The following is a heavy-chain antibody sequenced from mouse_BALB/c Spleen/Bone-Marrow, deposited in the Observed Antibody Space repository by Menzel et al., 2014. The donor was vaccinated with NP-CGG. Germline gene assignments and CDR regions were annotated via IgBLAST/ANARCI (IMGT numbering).Heavy chain of an antibody. CDR2: IDPANGNT. V-gene: IGHV14-3*02. D-gene: IGHD1-1*01. CDR3: ARGDYYGGSFFAY. CDR1: GFNIKDTY. J-gene: IGHJ3*01. Sequence: VQLQQSGADLVKPGASVKLSCTASGFNIKDTYMHWVKQRPEQGLEWIGRIDPANGNTKYDPKFQGKATITADTSSNTAYLQLGSLTSEDTAVYYCARGDYYGGSFFAYWGQGTLVTVSA.